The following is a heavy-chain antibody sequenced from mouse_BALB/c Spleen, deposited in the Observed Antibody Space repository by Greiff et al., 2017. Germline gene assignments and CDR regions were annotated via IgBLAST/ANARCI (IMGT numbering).Heavy chain of an antibody. CDR3: ARSRGGYDKGLDAMDY. V-gene: IGHV1-82*01. D-gene: IGHD2-2*01. Sequence: QVQLKESGPELVKPGASVKISCKASGYAFSSSWMNWVKQRPGQGLEWIGRIYPGDGDTNYNGKFKGKATLTADKSSSTAYMQLSSLTSVDSAVYFCARSRGGYDKGLDAMDYWGQGTSVTVSS. CDR2: IYPGDGDT. CDR1: GYAFSSSW. J-gene: IGHJ4*01.